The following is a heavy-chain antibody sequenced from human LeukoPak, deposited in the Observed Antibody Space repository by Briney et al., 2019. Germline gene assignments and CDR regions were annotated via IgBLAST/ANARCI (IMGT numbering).Heavy chain of an antibody. CDR2: IIPIFGTA. CDR3: ALPLYYYDSSGYYYDAFDI. CDR1: GGTFSSYA. D-gene: IGHD3-22*01. Sequence: SVKVSCKASGGTFSSYAISWVRQAPGQGLGWMGRIIPIFGTANYAQKFQGRVTITTDESTSTAYMELSSLRSEDTAVYYCALPLYYYDSSGYYYDAFDIWGQGTMVTVSS. J-gene: IGHJ3*02. V-gene: IGHV1-69*05.